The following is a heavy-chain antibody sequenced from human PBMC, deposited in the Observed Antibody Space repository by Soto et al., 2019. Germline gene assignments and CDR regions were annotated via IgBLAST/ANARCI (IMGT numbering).Heavy chain of an antibody. CDR2: IIPIFGTA. V-gene: IGHV1-69*12. CDR3: ARDHTYYGDKYYFDY. J-gene: IGHJ4*02. CDR1: GGTFSSYA. D-gene: IGHD4-17*01. Sequence: QVQLVQSGAEVKKPGSSVKVSCKASGGTFSSYAISWVRQAPGQGLEWLGGIIPIFGTANYAQKFQGRVTITADESTSTAYMELSSLRSEDTAVYYCARDHTYYGDKYYFDYWGQGTLVTVSS.